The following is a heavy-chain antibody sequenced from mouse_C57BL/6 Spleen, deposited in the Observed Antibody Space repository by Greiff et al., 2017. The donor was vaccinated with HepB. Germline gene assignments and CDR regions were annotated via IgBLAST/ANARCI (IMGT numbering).Heavy chain of an antibody. CDR3: ASERGARDFDY. Sequence: QVQLQQSGPELVKPGASVKISCKASGYAFSSSWMNWVKQRPGKGLEWIGRIYPGDGDTNYNGKFKGKATLTADKSSSTAYMQLSSLTSEDSAVYFCASERGARDFDYWGQGTTLTVSS. CDR2: IYPGDGDT. J-gene: IGHJ2*01. V-gene: IGHV1-82*01. CDR1: GYAFSSSW.